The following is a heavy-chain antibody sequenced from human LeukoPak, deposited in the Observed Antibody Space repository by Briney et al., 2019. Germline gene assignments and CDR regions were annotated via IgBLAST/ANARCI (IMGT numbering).Heavy chain of an antibody. D-gene: IGHD1-26*01. CDR3: ARADWEHGSYYHYFDY. J-gene: IGHJ4*02. CDR2: ITWNSGSL. CDR1: GFSFENYA. Sequence: GGSLRLSCTASGFSFENYAMHWVRQAPGKGLEWVSGITWNSGSLGYADSVKGRFTISRDNGKNSLYLQINSLRAEDTAVYHCARADWEHGSYYHYFDYWGQGTLVTVSS. V-gene: IGHV3-9*01.